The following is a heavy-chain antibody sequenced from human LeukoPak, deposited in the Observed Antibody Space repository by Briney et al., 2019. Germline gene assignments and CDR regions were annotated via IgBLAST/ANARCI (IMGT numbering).Heavy chain of an antibody. J-gene: IGHJ4*02. Sequence: SETLSLTCTVSGGSISSYYWSWIRQPPGKGLEWIGYIYYSGSTNYNPSLKSRVTISADTSKNQFSLKLSSVTAADTAVYYCAREGLYSSSSGFDYWGQGTLVTVSS. CDR1: GGSISSYY. CDR3: AREGLYSSSSGFDY. D-gene: IGHD6-6*01. V-gene: IGHV4-59*01. CDR2: IYYSGST.